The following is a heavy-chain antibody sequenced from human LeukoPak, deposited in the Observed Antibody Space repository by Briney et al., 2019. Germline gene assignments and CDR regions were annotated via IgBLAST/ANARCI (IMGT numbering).Heavy chain of an antibody. CDR3: AELGITMIGGV. J-gene: IGHJ6*04. Sequence: GGSLRLSCAASGFSFGSYEVNWVRQAPGKGLEWVSYISSSGSTRYYADSVKGRFTISRDNAKNSLNLQMNSLRAEDTAVYYCAELGITMIGGVWGKGTTVTISS. CDR2: ISSSGSTR. D-gene: IGHD3-10*02. CDR1: GFSFGSYE. V-gene: IGHV3-48*03.